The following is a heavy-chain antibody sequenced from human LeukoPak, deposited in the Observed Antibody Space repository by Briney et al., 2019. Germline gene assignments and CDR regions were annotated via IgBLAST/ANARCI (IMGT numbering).Heavy chain of an antibody. V-gene: IGHV1-69*13. CDR3: ARDRLVPIQPTYYYDSSGYLDY. CDR1: GGTFSSYA. CDR2: IIPIFGTA. J-gene: IGHJ4*02. Sequence: GASVKVSCKASGGTFSSYAISWVRQAPGQGLEWMGGIIPIFGTANYAQKFQGRVTIIADESTSTAYMELSSLRSEDTAVYYCARDRLVPIQPTYYYDSSGYLDYWGQGTLVTVSS. D-gene: IGHD3-22*01.